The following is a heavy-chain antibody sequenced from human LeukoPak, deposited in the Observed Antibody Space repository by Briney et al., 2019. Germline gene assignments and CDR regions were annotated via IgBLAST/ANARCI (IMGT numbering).Heavy chain of an antibody. CDR2: IYYSGST. CDR1: GGSISSSSYY. V-gene: IGHV4-39*01. D-gene: IGHD2-8*01. Sequence: ASETLSLTCTVSGGSISSSSYYWGWIRQPPGKGLEWIGSIYYSGSTYYNPSLKSRVTISVDTSKNQFSLKLSSVTAADTAVYYCARLEGYCTNGVCPIDYWRQGTLVTVSS. CDR3: ARLEGYCTNGVCPIDY. J-gene: IGHJ4*02.